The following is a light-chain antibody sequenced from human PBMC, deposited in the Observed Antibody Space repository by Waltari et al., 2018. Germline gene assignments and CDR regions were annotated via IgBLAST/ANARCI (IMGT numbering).Light chain of an antibody. CDR2: GNS. J-gene: IGLJ2*01. Sequence: QSVLTQPPSVSGAPGQRVTISCPGNTPHLGAGYASNRYQHLPGTAPNLLIYGNSNRPSGVPDRFSGSKSGTSASLAITGLQAEDEADYYCQSYDSSLSGSSVVFGGGTKLTVL. CDR3: QSYDSSLSGSSVV. V-gene: IGLV1-40*01. CDR1: TPHLGAGYA.